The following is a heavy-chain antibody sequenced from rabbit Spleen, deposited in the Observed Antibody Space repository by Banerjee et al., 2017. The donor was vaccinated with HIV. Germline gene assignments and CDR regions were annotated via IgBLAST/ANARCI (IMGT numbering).Heavy chain of an antibody. CDR1: GFSFNSGDD. D-gene: IGHD1-1*01. Sequence: QSLEESGGGLVRPGASLTLTCKASGFSFNSGDDMCWVRQAPGKGLEWVACAYAGSSGSAYSATWAKGRFTISKTSSTTVTLQMTSLTAADTATYFCARDTSSSFSSYGMDLWGPGTLVTVS. J-gene: IGHJ6*01. CDR2: AYAGSSGSA. CDR3: ARDTSSSFSSYGMDL. V-gene: IGHV1S40*01.